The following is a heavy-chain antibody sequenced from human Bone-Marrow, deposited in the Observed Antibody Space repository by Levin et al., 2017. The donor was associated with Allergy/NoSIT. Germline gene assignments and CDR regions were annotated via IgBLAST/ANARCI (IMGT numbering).Heavy chain of an antibody. D-gene: IGHD1-1*01. CDR3: ARSPRKYNSGTYYYSYYMDV. J-gene: IGHJ6*03. CDR2: IYPGDSDT. CDR1: GYSFTDYW. Sequence: PGESLKISCKGSGYSFTDYWIGWVRQMPGKDLEWLGLIYPGDSDTRYTPSFEGQVTISADKSISTAFLQWSSLKASDTATYYCARSPRKYNSGTYYYSYYMDVWGKGTAVTVSS. V-gene: IGHV5-51*01.